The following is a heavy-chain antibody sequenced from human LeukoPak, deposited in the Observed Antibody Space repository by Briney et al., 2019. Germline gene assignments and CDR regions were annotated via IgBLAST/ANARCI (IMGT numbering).Heavy chain of an antibody. V-gene: IGHV3-7*01. Sequence: GGSLRLSCAASGFTFSSYWMSWVRQAPGKGLEWVANIKQDGSEKYYVDSVKGRFTISRDNAKNSLYPQMNSLRAEDTAVYYCARDLDSSGWYGYYYYYYGMDVWGQGTTVTVSS. CDR3: ARDLDSSGWYGYYYYYYGMDV. D-gene: IGHD6-19*01. J-gene: IGHJ6*02. CDR1: GFTFSSYW. CDR2: IKQDGSEK.